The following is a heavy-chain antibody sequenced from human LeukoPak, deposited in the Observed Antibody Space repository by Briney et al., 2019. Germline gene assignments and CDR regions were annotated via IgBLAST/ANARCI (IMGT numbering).Heavy chain of an antibody. J-gene: IGHJ4*02. D-gene: IGHD4-23*01. Sequence: GGSLRLSCAASGFTFSSYEMNWVRQAPGKGLEWVSYISTRDNTIQYADSVKGRFTISRDNANNSVFLQMNNLRAEDSAIYYYARGARWAYYFDYWGQGSLVTVSS. CDR2: ISTRDNTI. CDR3: ARGARWAYYFDY. V-gene: IGHV3-48*03. CDR1: GFTFSSYE.